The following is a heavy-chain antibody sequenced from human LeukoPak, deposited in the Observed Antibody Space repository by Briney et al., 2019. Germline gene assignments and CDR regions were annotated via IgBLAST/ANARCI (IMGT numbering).Heavy chain of an antibody. CDR1: GGSISSSSYY. CDR3: ARYHSSGYYYVRYYFDY. Sequence: PSETLSLTCTVSGGSISSSSYYWGWIRRPPGKGLEWIGSIYYSGSTYYNPSLKSRVTISVDTSKNQFSLKLSSVTAADTAVYYCARYHSSGYYYVRYYFDYWGQGTLVTVSS. D-gene: IGHD3-22*01. V-gene: IGHV4-39*01. CDR2: IYYSGST. J-gene: IGHJ4*02.